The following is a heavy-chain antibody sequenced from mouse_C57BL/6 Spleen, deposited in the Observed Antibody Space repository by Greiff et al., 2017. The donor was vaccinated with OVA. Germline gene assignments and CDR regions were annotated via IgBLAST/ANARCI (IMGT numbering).Heavy chain of an antibody. CDR2: IWGGGST. Sequence: VKLMESGPGLVAPSQSLSITCTVSGFSFTSYGVDWVRQPPGKGLEWLGVIWGGGSTNYNSALMSRLSISKDNSKSHVFLKMNSLQTDDTAMYYGAKRYSNYPAWFAYWGQGTLVTVSA. J-gene: IGHJ3*01. V-gene: IGHV2-9*01. D-gene: IGHD2-5*01. CDR3: AKRYSNYPAWFAY. CDR1: GFSFTSYG.